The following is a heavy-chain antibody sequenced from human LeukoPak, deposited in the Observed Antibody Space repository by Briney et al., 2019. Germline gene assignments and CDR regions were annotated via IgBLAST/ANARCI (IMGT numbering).Heavy chain of an antibody. Sequence: PSETLSLTCAVYGGSFSGYYWSWIRQPPGKGREWIGEINHSGRTNYHPSLKSRVTKSVVTSKNQFSLKLSSVTAADTAVYYCARGRMVRGVIILDYWGQGTLVTVPS. J-gene: IGHJ4*02. D-gene: IGHD3-10*01. V-gene: IGHV4-34*01. CDR1: GGSFSGYY. CDR2: INHSGRT. CDR3: ARGRMVRGVIILDY.